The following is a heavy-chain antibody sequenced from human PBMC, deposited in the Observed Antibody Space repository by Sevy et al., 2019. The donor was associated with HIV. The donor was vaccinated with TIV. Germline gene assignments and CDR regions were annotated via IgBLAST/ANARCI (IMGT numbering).Heavy chain of an antibody. CDR3: VRDGKYCSGGTCHPS. D-gene: IGHD2-15*01. CDR1: GFSFSDYE. J-gene: IGHJ5*02. CDR2: ISPRGDIS. V-gene: IGHV3-48*03. Sequence: GGSLRLSFAASGFSFSDYEMNWARQAPGKGLEWISYISPRGDISYHADSVRGRFSISRDNAKNSLYLQMSSLRAEDTATYYCVRDGKYCSGGTCHPSWGQGTLVTVSS.